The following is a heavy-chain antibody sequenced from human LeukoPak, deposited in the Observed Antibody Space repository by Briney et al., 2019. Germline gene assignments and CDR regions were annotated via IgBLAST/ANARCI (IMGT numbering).Heavy chain of an antibody. CDR1: GGSISSSGYY. CDR3: ARARDSSGWLFDY. V-gene: IGHV4-39*07. CDR2: IYYSGST. D-gene: IGHD6-19*01. Sequence: SETLSLTCTVSGGSISSSGYYWGWIRQPPGKGLEWIGSIYYSGSTYYNPSLKSRVTISVDTSKNQFSLKLSSVTAADTAVYYCARARDSSGWLFDYWGQGTLVTVSS. J-gene: IGHJ4*02.